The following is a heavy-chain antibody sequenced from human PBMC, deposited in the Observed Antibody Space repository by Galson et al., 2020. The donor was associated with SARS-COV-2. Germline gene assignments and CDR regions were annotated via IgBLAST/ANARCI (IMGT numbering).Heavy chain of an antibody. V-gene: IGHV3-49*04. D-gene: IGHD4-4*01. CDR2: IRSKVYGETT. CDR3: TRRLQVDY. Sequence: GGSLRLSCTVSGFTFGDSDMTWVRQAPGKRLEWVGLIRSKVYGETTQYAASVKGRFTISRDDSKSIAYLQMDNLKIEDTAVYYCTRRLQVDYWGQGTLVTVSS. CDR1: GFTFGDSD. J-gene: IGHJ4*02.